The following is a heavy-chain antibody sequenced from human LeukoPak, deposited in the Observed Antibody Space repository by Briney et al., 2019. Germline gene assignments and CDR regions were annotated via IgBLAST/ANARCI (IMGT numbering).Heavy chain of an antibody. CDR1: GFTFSNYA. J-gene: IGHJ3*01. V-gene: IGHV3-49*04. CDR3: VRDKMAENDVLDV. D-gene: IGHD2-8*01. Sequence: GSLRLSCAASGFTFSNYAMSWVRQAPGKGLEWVGFIRSKAYGATTDYAASVKDRFIISRDDSKSIAYLQMDSLKTEDTAVYYCVRDKMAENDVLDVWGQGTMVTVSS. CDR2: IRSKAYGATT.